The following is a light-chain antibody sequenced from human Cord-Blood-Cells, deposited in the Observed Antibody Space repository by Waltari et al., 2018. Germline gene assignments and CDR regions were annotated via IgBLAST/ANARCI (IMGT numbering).Light chain of an antibody. V-gene: IGKV4-1*01. CDR2: WAS. J-gene: IGKJ3*01. Sequence: DIVMTQSPDPLAVSLGERATINCKSSQSVLYSSNNKNYLAWYQQKPGQPPKLLIYWASTRESGVPDRFSGSGSGTDFTLTISSLQAEDVAVYYCQQYYSLLTFGPGTKVDIK. CDR1: QSVLYSSNNKNY. CDR3: QQYYSLLT.